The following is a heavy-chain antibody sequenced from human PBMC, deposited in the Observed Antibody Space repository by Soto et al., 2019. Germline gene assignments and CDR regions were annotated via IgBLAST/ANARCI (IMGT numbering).Heavy chain of an antibody. D-gene: IGHD1-20*01. Sequence: SETLSLTCTVSGGSISSYYWSWIRQPPGKGLEWIGYIYYSGSTNYNISLKSRVTISVDTSKNQFSLKLSSVTAADTAVYYCARVLEEYNWNDGGGYYYYYVDVWGKGTTVTVS. V-gene: IGHV4-59*01. CDR3: ARVLEEYNWNDGGGYYYYYVDV. CDR1: GGSISSYY. J-gene: IGHJ6*03. CDR2: IYYSGST.